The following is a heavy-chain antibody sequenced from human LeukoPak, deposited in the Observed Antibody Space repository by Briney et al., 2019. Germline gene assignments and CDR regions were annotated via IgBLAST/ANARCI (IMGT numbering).Heavy chain of an antibody. V-gene: IGHV4-59*12. D-gene: IGHD5-12*01. CDR2: IYYSGST. Sequence: SETLSLTCTLSGASISYYYWSWIRHPPGKGLEWIGYIYYSGSTNYNPSLKSRVTISVDTSKNQFSLKLSSVTAADTAVYYCARDGDLVSGYDYWGQGTLVTVSS. J-gene: IGHJ4*02. CDR1: GASISYYY. CDR3: ARDGDLVSGYDY.